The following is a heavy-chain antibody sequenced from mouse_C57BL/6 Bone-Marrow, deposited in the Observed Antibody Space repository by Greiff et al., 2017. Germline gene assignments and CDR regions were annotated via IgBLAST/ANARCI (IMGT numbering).Heavy chain of an antibody. V-gene: IGHV2-5*01. CDR2: IGSGGGT. D-gene: IGHD2-2*01. J-gene: IGHJ4*01. CDR3: AKNTGYEPLAMDY. CDR1: GFSLTSYG. Sequence: QVQLQQSGPGLVQPSQSLSISCTVSGFSLTSYGVHWVRQSPGKGLEWLGVIGSGGGTDNNAALMASLSITKDNSKSHVFFKMNSLQADDTAIYYCAKNTGYEPLAMDYWGQGTSVTGSS.